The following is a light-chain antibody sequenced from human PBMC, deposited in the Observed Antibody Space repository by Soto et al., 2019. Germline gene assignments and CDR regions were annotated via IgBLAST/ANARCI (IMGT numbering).Light chain of an antibody. CDR2: AAS. V-gene: IGKV1-39*01. CDR1: QSISSY. J-gene: IGKJ2*01. CDR3: QQSYSTLMYT. Sequence: DIQMTQSPSSLSASVGDGVTITCRASQSISSYLNWYQQKPGKAPKLLIYAASSLQSGVPSRFSGSGSGTDFTLTISSLQPEDFATYYCQQSYSTLMYTFGQGTKVDIK.